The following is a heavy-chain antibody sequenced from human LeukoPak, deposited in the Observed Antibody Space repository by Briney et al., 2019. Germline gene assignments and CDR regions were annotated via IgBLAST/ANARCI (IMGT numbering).Heavy chain of an antibody. J-gene: IGHJ4*02. Sequence: QPGRSLRLSCAASGFTFSSHAMHWVRQAPGKGLDWVAVIQYDGSTKYYADSVKGRFTISRDNSRNTLDLQMNSLRAEDTAVYYCAKDADSSGYYDYWGQGTLVTVSS. V-gene: IGHV3-30-3*01. CDR1: GFTFSSHA. CDR3: AKDADSSGYYDY. D-gene: IGHD3-22*01. CDR2: IQYDGSTK.